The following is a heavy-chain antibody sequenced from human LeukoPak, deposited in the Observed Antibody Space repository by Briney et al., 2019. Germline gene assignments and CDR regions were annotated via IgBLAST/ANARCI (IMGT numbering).Heavy chain of an antibody. CDR3: ARAAVSSPYIDY. V-gene: IGHV4-30-4*08. J-gene: IGHJ4*02. Sequence: SQTLSLTCTVSGGSINSGDFYWSWIRQPPGKGLEWVGYIYYSGTTYHNPSLKSRVIISLDTSKNQFSLSLTSVTAADTAVYYCARAAVSSPYIDYWGQGALVTVSP. D-gene: IGHD4-11*01. CDR2: IYYSGTT. CDR1: GGSINSGDFY.